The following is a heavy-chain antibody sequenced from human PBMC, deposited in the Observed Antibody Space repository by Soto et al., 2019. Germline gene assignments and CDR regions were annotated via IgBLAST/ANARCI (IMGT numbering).Heavy chain of an antibody. V-gene: IGHV4-39*07. Sequence: PSETLSLTCTVSGGSVSTGSYHWGWIRQPPGKGLEWLGTTYYGASSYYNPSLRSRITILLDASTNQLSLKLSSVTAADTAVYFCVRVAGSASWYETDSWGQGILVTVSS. CDR1: GGSVSTGSYH. J-gene: IGHJ4*02. D-gene: IGHD6-13*01. CDR3: VRVAGSASWYETDS. CDR2: TYYGASS.